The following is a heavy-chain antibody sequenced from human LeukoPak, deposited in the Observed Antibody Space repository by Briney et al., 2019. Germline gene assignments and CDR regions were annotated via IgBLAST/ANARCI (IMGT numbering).Heavy chain of an antibody. CDR1: GFTFDDYA. J-gene: IGHJ4*02. CDR3: ATYSGAHHKTFDV. CDR2: ISWNSGSI. D-gene: IGHD1-26*01. Sequence: GGSLRLSCAASGFTFDDYAMHWVRQAPGKGLEWVSSISWNSGSIGYADSVRGRFTISRDNAKNSLYLQMNSLRAEDTALYYCATYSGAHHKTFDVWGQGTLVTVSS. V-gene: IGHV3-9*01.